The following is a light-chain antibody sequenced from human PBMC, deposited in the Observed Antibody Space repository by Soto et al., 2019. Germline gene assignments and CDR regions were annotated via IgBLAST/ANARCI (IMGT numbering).Light chain of an antibody. CDR1: QGLSSW. CDR3: QQYNHYWT. V-gene: IGKV1D-16*01. J-gene: IGKJ1*01. CDR2: AAS. Sequence: DIQMTQSPSSVSASVGDRVTITCRASQGLSSWLAWYQQKPGKAPNLLIYAASSLQSGVPSRFSGSGSGTDFTLTISSLQPEDFATYYCQQYNHYWTFGQGTRVEIK.